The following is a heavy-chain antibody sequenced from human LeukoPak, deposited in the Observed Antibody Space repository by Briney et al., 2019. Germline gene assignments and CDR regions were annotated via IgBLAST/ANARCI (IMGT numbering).Heavy chain of an antibody. Sequence: GGSLRLSCAASEFIFSSYGMRWVRQAPGKGREWVSAIIASGGGTYYADSVKGRFTISRDNSRNTLYLEMNSLRAEDTAIYYCAKEVTPGALLYGPFDYWGQGTLVTVSS. CDR2: IIASGGGT. V-gene: IGHV3-23*01. CDR1: EFIFSSYG. J-gene: IGHJ4*02. CDR3: AKEVTPGALLYGPFDY. D-gene: IGHD4-23*01.